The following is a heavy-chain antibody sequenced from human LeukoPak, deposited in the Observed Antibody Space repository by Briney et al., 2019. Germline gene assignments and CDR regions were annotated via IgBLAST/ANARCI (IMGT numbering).Heavy chain of an antibody. CDR1: VYTLSNYA. J-gene: IGHJ4*02. CDR2: YSGRGGNT. Sequence: GGPLTLLCTACVYTLSNYAISWVRHSPGKALEGVSDYSGRGGNTYYADSVKGRFTIYRDNSKNTLFLQMKSLRAEDTAVYYCASNRVVFYDSSGGYWGQGTLVTVSS. D-gene: IGHD3-22*01. CDR3: ASNRVVFYDSSGGY. V-gene: IGHV3-23*01.